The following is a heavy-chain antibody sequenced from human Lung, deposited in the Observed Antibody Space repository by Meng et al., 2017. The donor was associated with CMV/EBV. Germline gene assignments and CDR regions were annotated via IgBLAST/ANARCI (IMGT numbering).Heavy chain of an antibody. CDR3: ARRNFYCTNGVCYLDY. Sequence: SLKISXAASGFTFSSYAMHWVRQAPGKGLEWLAVISYDGSDKYYTDSVKGRFTISRDSSKNTLLLQMNSLRAEDTAVYYCARRNFYCTNGVCYLDYWGQGTLVTFSS. D-gene: IGHD2-8*01. CDR2: ISYDGSDK. V-gene: IGHV3-30*04. CDR1: GFTFSSYA. J-gene: IGHJ4*02.